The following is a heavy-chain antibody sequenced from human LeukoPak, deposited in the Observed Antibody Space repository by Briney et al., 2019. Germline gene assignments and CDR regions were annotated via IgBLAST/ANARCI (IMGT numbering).Heavy chain of an antibody. CDR1: GFTFSSYA. V-gene: IGHV3-23*01. J-gene: IGHJ4*02. Sequence: GGSLRLSGAASGFTFSSYAMSWVRQAPGKGLEWVSAISGSGGSTYYADSVKGRFTISRDNSKNTLYLQMNGLRAEDTAVYYCAKDGVRGGSYVDYWGQGTLVTVSS. CDR3: AKDGVRGGSYVDY. CDR2: ISGSGGST. D-gene: IGHD3-10*01.